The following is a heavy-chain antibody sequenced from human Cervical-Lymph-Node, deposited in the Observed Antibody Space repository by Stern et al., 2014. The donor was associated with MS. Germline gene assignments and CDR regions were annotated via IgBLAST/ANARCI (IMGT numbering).Heavy chain of an antibody. CDR1: GYSISSSNW. CDR2: FYYSGSP. D-gene: IGHD1-26*01. J-gene: IGHJ4*02. Sequence: QLQLQESGPGLVKPSDTLSLTCAVSGYSISSSNWWGWIRQPPGKGLEWIGYFYYSGSPHYNPSLKGRFTMSVDTSKNQFSLKLSSVTAVDTAVYYCARYSGSYWIDYWGQGTLVTVSS. V-gene: IGHV4-28*01. CDR3: ARYSGSYWIDY.